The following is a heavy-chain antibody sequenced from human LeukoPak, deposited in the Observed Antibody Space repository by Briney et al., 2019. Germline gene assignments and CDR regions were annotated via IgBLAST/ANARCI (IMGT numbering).Heavy chain of an antibody. CDR2: IWYDGSNK. CDR3: AKALSIAVAGTGVLYFDY. D-gene: IGHD6-19*01. Sequence: PGRSLRLSCAASGFTFSSYGMHWVRQAPGKGLEWVAVIWYDGSNKYCADSVKGRFTISRDNSKNTLYLQMNSLRAEDTAVYYCAKALSIAVAGTGVLYFDYWGQGTPVTVSS. CDR1: GFTFSSYG. V-gene: IGHV3-33*06. J-gene: IGHJ4*02.